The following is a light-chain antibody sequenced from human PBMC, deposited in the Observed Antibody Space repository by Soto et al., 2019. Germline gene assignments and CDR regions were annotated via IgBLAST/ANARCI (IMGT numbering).Light chain of an antibody. CDR2: GAS. Sequence: IVMTQSPATLSVSPGERATLSCRASQTIDNKLARYQQRPGQAPRLLIYGASIRATGIPARFSGSGSGTEFTLTISGLQSEDFGVYYCQQYKDWRTFGQGTKVDIK. V-gene: IGKV3-15*01. J-gene: IGKJ1*01. CDR1: QTIDNK. CDR3: QQYKDWRT.